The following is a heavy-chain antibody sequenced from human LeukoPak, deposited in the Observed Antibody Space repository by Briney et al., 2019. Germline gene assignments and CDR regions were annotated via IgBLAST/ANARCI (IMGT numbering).Heavy chain of an antibody. V-gene: IGHV4-34*01. CDR1: GGSFSGYY. CDR2: IYHSGST. D-gene: IGHD3-22*01. CDR3: ARGETYYYDSSRFLFRY. J-gene: IGHJ4*02. Sequence: SETLSLTCAVYGGSFSGYYWSWIRQPPGKGLEWIGYIYHSGSTYYNPSLKSRVTISVDTSKNQFSLKLSSVTAADTAVYYCARGETYYYDSSRFLFRYWGQGTLVTVSS.